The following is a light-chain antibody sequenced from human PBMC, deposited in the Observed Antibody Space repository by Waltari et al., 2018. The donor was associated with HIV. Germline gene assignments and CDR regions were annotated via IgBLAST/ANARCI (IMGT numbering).Light chain of an antibody. CDR3: ASWDDSLSGWV. CDR1: NSNIGSNY. Sequence: QSVLTQPPSASGTPGQRVTISCSGSNSNIGSNYVYWYQQLPGTAPKLRSDRNHLRPSGGPVRFACSKAGTSASLAISGLRSGDEADYCCASWDDSLSGWVCGGGTKVTVL. J-gene: IGLJ3*02. V-gene: IGLV1-47*01. CDR2: RNH.